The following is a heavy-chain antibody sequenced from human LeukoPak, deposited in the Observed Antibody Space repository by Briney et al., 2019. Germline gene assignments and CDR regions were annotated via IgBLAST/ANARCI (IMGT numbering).Heavy chain of an antibody. D-gene: IGHD3-3*01. V-gene: IGHV4-4*07. Sequence: SETLSLTYTVSGGSISSYYWSWIRQPAGKGLEWIGRICTSGSTNYNPSLKSRVTMSVDTSKNQFSLKLSSVTAADTAVYYCARATNYDLWSAYYHHMDVWGKGTTVTVSS. J-gene: IGHJ6*04. CDR2: ICTSGST. CDR3: ARATNYDLWSAYYHHMDV. CDR1: GGSISSYY.